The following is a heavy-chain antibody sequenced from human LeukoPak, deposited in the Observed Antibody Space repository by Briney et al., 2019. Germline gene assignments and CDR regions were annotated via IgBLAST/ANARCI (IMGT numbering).Heavy chain of an antibody. V-gene: IGHV3-30-3*01. Sequence: GGSLRLSCAASGFTFSTYAMHWVRQAPGKGLEWVALISYDGSDKFYTAAVEGRFTISRDTSKNTLYLQMNSLRADDTAIYYCARDYYYGSGSPPGDTFDIWGQGTMVTVSS. J-gene: IGHJ3*02. D-gene: IGHD3-10*01. CDR2: ISYDGSDK. CDR3: ARDYYYGSGSPPGDTFDI. CDR1: GFTFSTYA.